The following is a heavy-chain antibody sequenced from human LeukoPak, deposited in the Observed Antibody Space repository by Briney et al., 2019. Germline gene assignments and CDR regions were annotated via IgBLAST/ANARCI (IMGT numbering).Heavy chain of an antibody. J-gene: IGHJ6*02. CDR1: GGSISSYY. V-gene: IGHV4-59*01. CDR3: ARAKKDSSGYPGVGMDV. D-gene: IGHD3-22*01. Sequence: NPSETLSLTCTVSGGSISSYYWSWIRQPPGKGLEWIGYIYYSGSTNYNPSLKSRVTISVDTSKNQFSLKLSSVTAADTAVYYCARAKKDSSGYPGVGMDVWGQGTTVTVSS. CDR2: IYYSGST.